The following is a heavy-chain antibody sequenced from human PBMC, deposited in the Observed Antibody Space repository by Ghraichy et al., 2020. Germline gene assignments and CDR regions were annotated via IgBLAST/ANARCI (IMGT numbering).Heavy chain of an antibody. V-gene: IGHV4-4*08. Sequence: SQTLSLTCTVSGGSIGNDYWSWIRQPPGKTLEWIGYINTSGNTDYNPSLRSRVTISVESSENLFSLKLTSVTTADTAVYYCARGVGQDYWGQGILVSVSS. J-gene: IGHJ4*02. CDR2: INTSGNT. CDR3: ARGVGQDY. CDR1: GGSIGNDY.